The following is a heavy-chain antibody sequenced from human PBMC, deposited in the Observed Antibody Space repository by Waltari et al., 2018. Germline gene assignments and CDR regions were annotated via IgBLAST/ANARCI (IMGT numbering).Heavy chain of an antibody. J-gene: IGHJ5*02. CDR3: ARVAVPAVTTNWFDP. CDR1: GLSLSTNNW. CDR2: LYHSGST. Sequence: QVQLQESGPGLVKPSGTLSLTCAVSGLSLSTNNWWSWVRQPPGQGPQWIGELYHSGSTNYNPSLESRVAISVDKSKNQFSLKVRSVTAADTAVYYCARVAVPAVTTNWFDPWSQGTLVTVSS. V-gene: IGHV4-4*02. D-gene: IGHD2-2*01.